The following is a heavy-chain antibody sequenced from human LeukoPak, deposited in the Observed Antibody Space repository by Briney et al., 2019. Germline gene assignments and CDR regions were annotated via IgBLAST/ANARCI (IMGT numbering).Heavy chain of an antibody. CDR3: ARVHYDYVWGSYPIDP. J-gene: IGHJ5*02. CDR1: GGSISSSSYY. D-gene: IGHD3-16*02. CDR2: IYYSGST. Sequence: KPSETLSLTCTVSGGSISSSSYYWGWIRQPPGKGLEWIGSIYYSGSTYYNPSLKSRVTISVDTSKNQFSLKLSSVTAADTAVYYRARVHYDYVWGSYPIDPWGQGTPVTVSS. V-gene: IGHV4-39*01.